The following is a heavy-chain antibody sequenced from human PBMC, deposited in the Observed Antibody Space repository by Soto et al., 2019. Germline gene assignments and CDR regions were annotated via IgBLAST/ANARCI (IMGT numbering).Heavy chain of an antibody. CDR1: GYTFTSYY. V-gene: IGHV1-46*03. D-gene: IGHD6-6*01. Sequence: ASVKVSCKASGYTFTSYYMHWVRQAPGQGLEWMGIINPSGGSTSYAQKFQGRVTMTRDTSTSTVYMEMSSLRSEDTAVYYCARAQIAARPFDYWSQGTLVTVSS. J-gene: IGHJ4*02. CDR2: INPSGGST. CDR3: ARAQIAARPFDY.